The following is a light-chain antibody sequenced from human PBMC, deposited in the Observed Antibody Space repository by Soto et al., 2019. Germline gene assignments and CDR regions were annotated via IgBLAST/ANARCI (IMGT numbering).Light chain of an antibody. CDR2: GAS. CDR3: QQYNNWPLT. CDR1: QSVSSN. J-gene: IGKJ1*01. V-gene: IGKV3-15*01. Sequence: EIVMTQSPATLSVSPGERATLSCRASQSVSSNLAWYQQKPGQAPRLLIYGASTRATGIPARFSGSGSGTEFTLTNSSLQSEDFAVYYCQQYNNWPLTFGQGTKVEI.